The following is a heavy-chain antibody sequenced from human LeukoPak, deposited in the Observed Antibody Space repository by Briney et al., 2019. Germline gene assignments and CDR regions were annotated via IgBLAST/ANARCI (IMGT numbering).Heavy chain of an antibody. CDR3: ARDYYDSSGYTFDY. D-gene: IGHD3-22*01. V-gene: IGHV4-39*02. J-gene: IGHJ4*02. Sequence: SETLSLTCTVSGGSISSSSYYWGWIRQPPGKGLEWIGSIYYSGSTYYNPSLKSRVTISVDTSKNQFSLKLSSVTAADTAVYYCARDYYDSSGYTFDYWGQGTLVTVSS. CDR2: IYYSGST. CDR1: GGSISSSSYY.